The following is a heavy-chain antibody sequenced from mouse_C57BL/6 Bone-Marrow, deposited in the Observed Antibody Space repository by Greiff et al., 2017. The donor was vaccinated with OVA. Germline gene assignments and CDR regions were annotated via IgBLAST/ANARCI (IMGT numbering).Heavy chain of an antibody. J-gene: IGHJ4*01. Sequence: QVQLQQSGPGLVKPSQSLFLTCSITGFPITSGYYWIWIRQSPGKPLEWMGYITHSGETFYNPSLQSPISITRETSKNQFFLQLNSVTTEDTAMYYCAGDPYYYGSPYAMDYWGQGTSVTVSS. D-gene: IGHD1-1*01. CDR2: ITHSGET. CDR1: GFPITSGYY. CDR3: AGDPYYYGSPYAMDY. V-gene: IGHV12-3*01.